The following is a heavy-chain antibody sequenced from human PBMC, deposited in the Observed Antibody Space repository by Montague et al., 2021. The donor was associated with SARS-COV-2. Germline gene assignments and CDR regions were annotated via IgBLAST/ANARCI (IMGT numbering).Heavy chain of an antibody. D-gene: IGHD3-9*01. Sequence: SETLSLTCEVSGGSISSYYWSWIRQSPGKGLEWIGYVHYTGSTKYNPSLKSRVTISVDTSKNQFSLKLSSVTAADTAVYYCATYYDILTGYYIDAFDIWGQGTMVTVSS. CDR3: ATYYDILTGYYIDAFDI. CDR2: VHYTGST. CDR1: GGSISSYY. J-gene: IGHJ3*02. V-gene: IGHV4-59*08.